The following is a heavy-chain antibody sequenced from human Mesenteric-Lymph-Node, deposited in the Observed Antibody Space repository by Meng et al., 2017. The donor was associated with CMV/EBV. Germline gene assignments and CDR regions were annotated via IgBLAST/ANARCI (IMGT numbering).Heavy chain of an antibody. CDR3: AKDRNWNYYGMDV. Sequence: SCAASGFTFSSYGMHWVRQAPGKGLEWVAVIWYDGSNKYYADSVKGRFTISRDNSKNTLYLQMNSLRAEDTAVYYCAKDRNWNYYGMDVWGQGTTVTVSS. J-gene: IGHJ6*02. CDR1: GFTFSSYG. V-gene: IGHV3-33*06. D-gene: IGHD1-20*01. CDR2: IWYDGSNK.